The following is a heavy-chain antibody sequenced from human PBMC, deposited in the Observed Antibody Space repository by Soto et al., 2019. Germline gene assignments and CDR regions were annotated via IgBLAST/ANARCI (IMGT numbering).Heavy chain of an antibody. J-gene: IGHJ6*01. CDR1: GGTFSSYA. CDR2: IIPIFGTA. Sequence: QVQLVQSGAEVKKPGSSVKVSCKASGGTFSSYAISWVRQAPGQGLEWMGGIIPIFGTANYAQKFQGRVTITADDSTSTACMELSSIRPEGTAVCYSARDPLPATVVKAIRYGMEGWGQGTTVSVSS. V-gene: IGHV1-69*12. CDR3: ARDPLPATVVKAIRYGMEG. D-gene: IGHD4-17*01.